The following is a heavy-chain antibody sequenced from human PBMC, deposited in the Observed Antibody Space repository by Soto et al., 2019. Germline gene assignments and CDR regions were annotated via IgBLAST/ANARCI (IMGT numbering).Heavy chain of an antibody. Sequence: SVKVSCKASGGTFSSYAISWVRQAPGQGLEWMGRIIPILGIANYAQKFQDRVTITADKSTSTAYMELSSLRSEDTAVYYCARSLPIVVVPAATFHYGMDVWGQGTTVTVS. CDR3: ARSLPIVVVPAATFHYGMDV. J-gene: IGHJ6*02. CDR1: GGTFSSYA. CDR2: IIPILGIA. D-gene: IGHD2-2*01. V-gene: IGHV1-69*04.